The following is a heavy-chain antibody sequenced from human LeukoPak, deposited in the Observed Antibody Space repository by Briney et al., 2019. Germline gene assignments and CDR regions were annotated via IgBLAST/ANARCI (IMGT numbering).Heavy chain of an antibody. CDR1: GFTFSSYG. Sequence: PGRSLRLSCAASGFTFSSYGMHWVRQAPGKGLEWVAVISYDGSNKYYADSVKGRFTISRDNSKNTLYLQMNSLRAEDTAVYYCAKDLRKLGAGIAAAARFPTDYWGQGTLVTVSS. CDR2: ISYDGSNK. V-gene: IGHV3-30*18. J-gene: IGHJ4*02. D-gene: IGHD6-13*01. CDR3: AKDLRKLGAGIAAAARFPTDY.